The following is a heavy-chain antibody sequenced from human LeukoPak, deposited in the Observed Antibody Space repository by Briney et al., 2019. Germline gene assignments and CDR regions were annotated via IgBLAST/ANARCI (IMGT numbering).Heavy chain of an antibody. D-gene: IGHD6-19*01. V-gene: IGHV4-59*08. Sequence: SETLSLTCTVSGGSFSSYYWSWIRQPPGKGLEWIGYINYSGRTNYNPSLKSRVTISIDTSKNEFSLNLSSVTAADTAVFYCARGQWLREYDYWGQGTLVTVSS. CDR3: ARGQWLREYDY. J-gene: IGHJ4*02. CDR2: INYSGRT. CDR1: GGSFSSYY.